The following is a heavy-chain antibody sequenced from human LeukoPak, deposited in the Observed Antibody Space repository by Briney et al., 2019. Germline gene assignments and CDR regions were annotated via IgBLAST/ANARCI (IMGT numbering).Heavy chain of an antibody. J-gene: IGHJ4*02. Sequence: GGSLRLSCAASGFTFSSYSMNWVRQAPGKGLEWVSSISSSSSYIYYADSVKGRFTISRDNAKNSLYLQMNSLRAEDTAVYYCARVKGDNYYDSSGYQGWGQGTLVSASS. CDR3: ARVKGDNYYDSSGYQG. CDR1: GFTFSSYS. D-gene: IGHD3-22*01. V-gene: IGHV3-21*01. CDR2: ISSSSSYI.